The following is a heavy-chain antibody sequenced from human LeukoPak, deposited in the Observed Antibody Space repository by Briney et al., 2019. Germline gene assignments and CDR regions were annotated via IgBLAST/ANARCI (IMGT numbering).Heavy chain of an antibody. CDR3: AKVEGASKASVY. Sequence: PGGSLRLSCAASGFTVSSNYMSWVRQAPGKGLEWVSVIYSGGSIYYADSVKGRFTISRDNSKNTLYLQMYSLRAEDTAVYYCAKVEGASKASVYWGQGALVTVSS. V-gene: IGHV3-53*01. J-gene: IGHJ4*02. D-gene: IGHD1-1*01. CDR1: GFTVSSNY. CDR2: IYSGGSI.